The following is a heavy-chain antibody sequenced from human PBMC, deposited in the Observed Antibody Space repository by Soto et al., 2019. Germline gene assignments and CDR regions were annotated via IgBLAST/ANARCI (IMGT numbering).Heavy chain of an antibody. CDR2: IYYSGST. CDR3: ARHRSTAQSYFDY. CDR1: GGSISSYY. Sequence: SETLSLTCTVSGGSISSYYWSWIRQPPGKGLEWIGYIYYSGSTNYNPSLKSRVTISVDTSKNQFSLKLSSVTAADTAVYYCARHRSTAQSYFDYWGQGTLVTVSS. J-gene: IGHJ4*02. V-gene: IGHV4-59*08. D-gene: IGHD4-17*01.